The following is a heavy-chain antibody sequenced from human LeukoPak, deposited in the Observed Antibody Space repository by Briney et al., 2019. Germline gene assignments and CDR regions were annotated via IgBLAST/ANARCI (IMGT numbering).Heavy chain of an antibody. D-gene: IGHD3-10*01. CDR2: INPNSGGT. V-gene: IGHV1-2*02. J-gene: IGHJ6*03. CDR3: ARGFFYYYYMDV. CDR1: GYTFTGYY. Sequence: ASVKVSCTASGYTFTGYYMHWVRQAPGLGREWMGWINPNSGGTNYAQKFQCRVTMTRDTSISTAYMELSRLRSHDTAVYYCARGFFYYYYMDVWGKGTTVTVSS.